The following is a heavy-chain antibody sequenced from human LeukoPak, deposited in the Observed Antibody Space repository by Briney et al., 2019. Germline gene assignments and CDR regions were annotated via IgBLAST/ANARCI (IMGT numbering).Heavy chain of an antibody. CDR1: GGSFSVYY. D-gene: IGHD3-22*01. V-gene: IGHV4-34*01. CDR3: ARDVYYYDSSGYYSYYYYYMDV. Sequence: SETLSLTCAVYGGSFSVYYWSWIRQPPGKGLEWIGEIKHSGSNNYHPPLKTGVTISVDTSKNQFSLKLSSVTGADTAVYYCARDVYYYDSSGYYSYYYYYMDVWGKGTTVTVSS. J-gene: IGHJ6*03. CDR2: IKHSGSN.